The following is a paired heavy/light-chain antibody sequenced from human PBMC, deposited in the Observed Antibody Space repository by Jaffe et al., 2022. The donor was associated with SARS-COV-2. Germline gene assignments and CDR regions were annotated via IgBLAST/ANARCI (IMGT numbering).Heavy chain of an antibody. Sequence: QVQLQQWGAGLLKPSETLSLTCAVYGGSFSGYYWSWIRQPPGKGLEWIGEINHSGSTNYNPSLKSRVTISVDTSKNQFSLKLSSVTAADTAVYYCAREVRRYFDWLSKNYYYYYMDVWGKGTTVTVSS. D-gene: IGHD3-9*01. CDR2: INHSGST. CDR3: AREVRRYFDWLSKNYYYYYMDV. CDR1: GGSFSGYY. V-gene: IGHV4-34*01. J-gene: IGHJ6*03.
Light chain of an antibody. CDR1: QSVSSN. CDR3: QQYNNWPVT. Sequence: EIVMTQSPATLSVSPGERATLSCRASQSVSSNLAWYQQKPGQAPRLLIYGASTRATGIPARFSGSGSGTEFTLTISSLQSEDFAVYYCQQYNNWPVTFGQGTKLEIK. J-gene: IGKJ2*01. V-gene: IGKV3-15*01. CDR2: GAS.